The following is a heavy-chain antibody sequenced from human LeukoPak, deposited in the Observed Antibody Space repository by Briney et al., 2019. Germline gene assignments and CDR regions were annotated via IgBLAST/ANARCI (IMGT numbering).Heavy chain of an antibody. CDR1: GYTFTGYY. D-gene: IGHD6-19*01. CDR3: ARVIAAVTSKGVLHY. J-gene: IGHJ4*02. CDR2: IDPNSGDT. V-gene: IGHV1-2*06. Sequence: ASVKVFCKASGYTFTGYYMHWVRQAPGQGLEWIGRIDPNSGDTNFAQKFQGRVTMTRDTSITTAYMELSRLRSDDTAVYYCARVIAAVTSKGVLHYWGQGTLVTVSS.